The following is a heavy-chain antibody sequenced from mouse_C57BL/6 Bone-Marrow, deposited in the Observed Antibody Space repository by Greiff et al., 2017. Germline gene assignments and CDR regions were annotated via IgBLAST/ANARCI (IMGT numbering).Heavy chain of an antibody. D-gene: IGHD2-1*01. CDR2: IYPRSGNT. CDR1: GYTFTSYG. J-gene: IGHJ2*01. Sequence: QVQLQQSGAELARPGASVKLSCKASGYTFTSYGISWVKQRTGQGLEWIGAIYPRSGNTYYNEKFKGKATLTADKSSSTAYMELRSLTSEDSAVYFCARWIYYGNWVFDYWGQGTTLTVSS. CDR3: ARWIYYGNWVFDY. V-gene: IGHV1-81*01.